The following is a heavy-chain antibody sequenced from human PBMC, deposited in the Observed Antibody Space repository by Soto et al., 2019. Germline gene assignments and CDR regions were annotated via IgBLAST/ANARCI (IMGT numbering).Heavy chain of an antibody. CDR3: ARRYFDWFDYYYGMDV. V-gene: IGHV4-34*01. D-gene: IGHD3-9*01. Sequence: SETLSLTCAVYGGSFSGYYWSWIRQPPGKGLEWIGEINHSGSTNYNPSLKSRVTISVDTSKNQFSLKLSSVTAADTAVYYCARRYFDWFDYYYGMDVWGQGTTVTVSS. J-gene: IGHJ6*02. CDR1: GGSFSGYY. CDR2: INHSGST.